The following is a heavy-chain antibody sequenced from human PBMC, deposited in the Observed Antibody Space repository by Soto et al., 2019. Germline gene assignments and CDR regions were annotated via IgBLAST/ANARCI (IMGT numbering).Heavy chain of an antibody. D-gene: IGHD1-20*01. J-gene: IGHJ4*02. CDR2: MNPNSGNT. V-gene: IGHV1-8*01. Sequence: QVQLVQSGAEVKKPGASVKVSCKASGYTFTSYDINWVRQATGQGLEWMGWMNPNSGNTGYAQKFQGRVTMTGNTSTSTAYMELSSLRSEDTAVYYCASSKLTGDWLNDYWGQGTLVTVSS. CDR1: GYTFTSYD. CDR3: ASSKLTGDWLNDY.